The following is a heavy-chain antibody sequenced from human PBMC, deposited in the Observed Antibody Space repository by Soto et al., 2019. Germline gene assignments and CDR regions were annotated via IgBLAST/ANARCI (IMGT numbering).Heavy chain of an antibody. Sequence: EMQLVESGGGLVQPGGSLRLSCAASGFTFSSFWMFWVRQAPGKGLEWVATIKQDGSRIEYLDSVKGRFTISRDNAKNSLFLQINSLRAEDTAVFYCAGGAGWLIDVWGQGTLVTVSS. CDR1: GFTFSSFW. D-gene: IGHD6-19*01. V-gene: IGHV3-7*01. CDR3: AGGAGWLIDV. J-gene: IGHJ4*02. CDR2: IKQDGSRI.